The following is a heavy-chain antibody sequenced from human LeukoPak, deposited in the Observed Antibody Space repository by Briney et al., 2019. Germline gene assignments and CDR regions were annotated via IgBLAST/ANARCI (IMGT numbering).Heavy chain of an antibody. CDR2: ISWNNGSI. D-gene: IGHD6-13*01. V-gene: IGHV3-9*01. CDR3: AKDKGSRGSSPLDY. CDR1: GFTFDDYA. J-gene: IGHJ4*02. Sequence: PGGSLRLSCAASGFTFDDYAMHWVRQAPGKGLEWVSGISWNNGSIGYADSVKGRFTISRDNAKNSLYLQMNSLRAEDTALYYCAKDKGSRGSSPLDYWGQGALVTVSS.